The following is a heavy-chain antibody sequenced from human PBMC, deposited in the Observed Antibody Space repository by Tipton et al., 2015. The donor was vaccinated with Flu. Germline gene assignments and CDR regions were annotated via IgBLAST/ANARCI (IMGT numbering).Heavy chain of an antibody. CDR2: IYYSGST. D-gene: IGHD6-19*01. CDR3: ARGPEQWLVNPHYFDY. J-gene: IGHJ4*02. V-gene: IGHV4-39*07. Sequence: TLSLTCIVSGGSISSNSYYWGWIRQPPGKGLEWIGSIYYSGSTYYNPSLKSRVTISVDTSKNQFSLKLSSVTAADTAVYHCARGPEQWLVNPHYFDYWGQGTLVTVSS. CDR1: GGSISSNSYY.